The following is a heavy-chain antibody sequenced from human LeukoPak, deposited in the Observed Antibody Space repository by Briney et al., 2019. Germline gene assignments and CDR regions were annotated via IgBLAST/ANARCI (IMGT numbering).Heavy chain of an antibody. Sequence: ASVKVSCKASGYTFTSYDINWVRQAPGQGLEWMGWMNPNSGNTGYAQKFQGRVTMTRSTSISTAYMELSSLRSEDTAVYYCAREPPGVGVHHLDYWGQGTLVTVSS. J-gene: IGHJ4*02. V-gene: IGHV1-8*01. CDR1: GYTFTSYD. CDR2: MNPNSGNT. D-gene: IGHD1-26*01. CDR3: AREPPGVGVHHLDY.